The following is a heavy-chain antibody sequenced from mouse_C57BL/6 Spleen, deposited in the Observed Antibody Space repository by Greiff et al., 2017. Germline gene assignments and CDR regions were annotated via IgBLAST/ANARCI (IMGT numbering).Heavy chain of an antibody. D-gene: IGHD2-4*01. CDR2: IYPGNSDT. V-gene: IGHV1-5*01. Sequence: EVKLQQSGTVLARPGASVKMSCKTSGYTFTSYWMHWVKQRPGQGLEWIGDIYPGNSDTSYNQKFKGKAKLTAVTSASTAYMELSSLANEDSAVYYCTRGLRPSDFDYWGQGTTLTVSS. J-gene: IGHJ2*01. CDR3: TRGLRPSDFDY. CDR1: GYTFTSYW.